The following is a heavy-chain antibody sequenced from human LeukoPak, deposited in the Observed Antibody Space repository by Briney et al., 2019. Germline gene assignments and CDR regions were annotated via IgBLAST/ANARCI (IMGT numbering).Heavy chain of an antibody. D-gene: IGHD4-17*01. V-gene: IGHV4-59*01. CDR1: GGSITSYY. CDR2: IHYSGNT. Sequence: PSETLSLTCSVSGGSITSYYWSWIRQPPGKGLEWVGHIHYSGNTDYNPSLKSRVTISLDVSKNQFFLRLSSVTAADTAVYYCARAGGVTTAPLDLDIWGRGTLVTVSA. J-gene: IGHJ2*01. CDR3: ARAGGVTTAPLDLDI.